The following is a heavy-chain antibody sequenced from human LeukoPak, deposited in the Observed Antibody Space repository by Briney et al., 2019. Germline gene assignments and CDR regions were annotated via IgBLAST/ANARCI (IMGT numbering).Heavy chain of an antibody. D-gene: IGHD2-2*01. CDR1: GFTLSSYW. V-gene: IGHV3-7*01. CDR3: ARDRVVPATPYYYYMDV. CDR2: IKQDGSEK. Sequence: PGGSLRLSCAASGFTLSSYWMSWVRQAPGKGLEWVANIKQDGSEKYYVDSVKGRFTISRDNAKNSLYLQMNSLRAEDTAVYYCARDRVVPATPYYYYMDVWGKGTTVTVSS. J-gene: IGHJ6*03.